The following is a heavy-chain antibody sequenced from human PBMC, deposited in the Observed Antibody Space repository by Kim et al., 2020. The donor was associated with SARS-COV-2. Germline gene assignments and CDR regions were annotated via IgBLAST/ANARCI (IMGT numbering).Heavy chain of an antibody. D-gene: IGHD6-6*01. CDR1: GYSISSGYY. V-gene: IGHV4-38-2*02. Sequence: SETLSLTCTVSGYSISSGYYWGWIRQPPGKGLEWIGSIYHSGSTYYNPSLKSRVTISVDTSKNQFSLKLSSVTAADTAVYYCARVALGYNGSSSGPTNWFDPWGQGTLVTVSS. CDR3: ARVALGYNGSSSGPTNWFDP. J-gene: IGHJ5*02. CDR2: IYHSGST.